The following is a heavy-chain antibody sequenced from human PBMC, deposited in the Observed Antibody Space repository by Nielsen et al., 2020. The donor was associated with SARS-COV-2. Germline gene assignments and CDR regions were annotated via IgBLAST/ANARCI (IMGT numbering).Heavy chain of an antibody. CDR3: ASYTVEGGMDV. CDR2: IYTSGST. D-gene: IGHD5-24*01. CDR1: GGPISSYY. V-gene: IGHV4-4*07. J-gene: IGHJ6*02. Sequence: SETLSLTCTVSGGPISSYYWSWIRQPAGKGLEWIGRIYTSGSTNYNPSLKSRVTMSVDTSKNQFSLKLSSVTAADTAVYYCASYTVEGGMDVWGQGTTVTVSS.